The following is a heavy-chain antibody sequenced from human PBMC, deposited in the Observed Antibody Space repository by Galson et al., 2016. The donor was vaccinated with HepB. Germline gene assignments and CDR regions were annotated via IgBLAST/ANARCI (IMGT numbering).Heavy chain of an antibody. CDR2: VSQDGSEK. D-gene: IGHD4-23*01. V-gene: IGHV3-7*01. Sequence: SLRLSCAASGFTFSRSCVTWVRQAPGKGLEWVAIVSQDGSEKNYMDSVKGRFTISRDNAKNSLYLQLNSLRVEDTAVYYCVRDPYGGNGAWGQGTLVTVSS. CDR3: VRDPYGGNGA. J-gene: IGHJ5*02. CDR1: GFTFSRSC.